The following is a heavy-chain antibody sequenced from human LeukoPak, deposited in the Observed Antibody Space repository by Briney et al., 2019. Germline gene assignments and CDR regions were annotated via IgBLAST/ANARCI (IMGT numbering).Heavy chain of an antibody. CDR2: INHRGSA. Sequence: TSETLSLTCAVYGGSFSGYYWTWIRQPPGKGLEWIGEINHRGSASYNTSLKSRVTISVDTSKNQFSLKLTSVTAADTAVYYCASPIAASDTGRDAFDIWGQGTMVTVSS. V-gene: IGHV4-34*01. J-gene: IGHJ3*02. CDR3: ASPIAASDTGRDAFDI. D-gene: IGHD6-13*01. CDR1: GGSFSGYY.